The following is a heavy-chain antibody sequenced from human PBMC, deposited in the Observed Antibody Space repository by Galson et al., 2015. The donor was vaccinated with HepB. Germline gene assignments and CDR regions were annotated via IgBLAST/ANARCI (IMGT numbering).Heavy chain of an antibody. D-gene: IGHD6-19*01. CDR2: INPSGGST. CDR1: GGTFSSYA. CDR3: AREGARSLPANSSGWSPLDY. Sequence: SVKVSCKASGGTFSSYAISWVRQAPGQGLEWMGIINPSGGSTSYAQKFQGRVTMTRDTSTSTVYMELSSLRSEDTAVYYCAREGARSLPANSSGWSPLDYWGQGTLVTVSS. J-gene: IGHJ4*02. V-gene: IGHV1-46*01.